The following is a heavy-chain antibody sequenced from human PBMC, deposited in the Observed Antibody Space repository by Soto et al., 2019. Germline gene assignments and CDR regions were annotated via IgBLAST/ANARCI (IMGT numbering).Heavy chain of an antibody. Sequence: GGSLRLSCAASGFTFSSYAMSWVRQAPGKGLEWVSAISGSGGSTYYADSVKGRFTISRDNSKNTLYLQMNSLRAEDTVVYYCAKVGCSSTSCNLYYYGMDVWGQGTTVTVSS. V-gene: IGHV3-23*01. CDR2: ISGSGGST. CDR3: AKVGCSSTSCNLYYYGMDV. D-gene: IGHD2-2*01. J-gene: IGHJ6*02. CDR1: GFTFSSYA.